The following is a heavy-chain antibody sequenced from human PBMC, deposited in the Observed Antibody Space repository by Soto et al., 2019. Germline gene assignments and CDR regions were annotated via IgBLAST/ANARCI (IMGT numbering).Heavy chain of an antibody. CDR2: IYYTGST. J-gene: IGHJ6*02. V-gene: IGHV4-59*12. CDR1: RVSISNYF. CDR3: AREDDGGDRDYYGLDV. Sequence: SETLSLTCTVSRVSISNYFWTWIRQSPGRGLEWIGYIYYTGSTNYNASLRSRLTMSVDTSANLFSLKLSSVTAADTAVYFCAREDDGGDRDYYGLDVWGPGTTVTVSS. D-gene: IGHD2-21*02.